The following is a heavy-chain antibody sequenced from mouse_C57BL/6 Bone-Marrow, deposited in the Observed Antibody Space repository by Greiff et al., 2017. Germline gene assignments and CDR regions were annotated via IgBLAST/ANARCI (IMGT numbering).Heavy chain of an antibody. Sequence: EVKVVESGGGLVKPGGSLKLSCAASGFTFSDYGMHWVRQAPEKGLEWVAYISSGSSTIYYADTVKGRFTISRDNAKNTLFLQMTSLRSEDTAMYYCARPYGSSTGYFDVWGTGTTVTVSS. CDR1: GFTFSDYG. V-gene: IGHV5-17*01. D-gene: IGHD1-1*01. CDR2: ISSGSSTI. J-gene: IGHJ1*03. CDR3: ARPYGSSTGYFDV.